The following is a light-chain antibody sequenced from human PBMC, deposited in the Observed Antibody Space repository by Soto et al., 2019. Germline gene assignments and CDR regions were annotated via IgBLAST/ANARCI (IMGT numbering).Light chain of an antibody. V-gene: IGKV3-20*01. CDR3: EQYDKSST. CDR1: QSVFNNH. CDR2: GAS. Sequence: EIVLTQSPGTLSLSPGERATLSCRASQSVFNNHIGWYQQKPGQAPRRLIFGASFRATGIPDRFSGSGSGTDFTLTINRLEPEDFAVYYCEQYDKSSTFGGGTKVDIK. J-gene: IGKJ4*01.